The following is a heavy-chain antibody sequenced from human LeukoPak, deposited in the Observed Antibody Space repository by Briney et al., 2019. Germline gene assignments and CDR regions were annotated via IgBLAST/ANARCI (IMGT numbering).Heavy chain of an antibody. Sequence: GASVKVSCKASGYTFTDYYIHWVRQAPGQQLEWMGWINPNSGGTDYAQKFQGRVTMTRDTSISTAYMEISRLRSDDTAVYYCARDIRIDGYNHFDYWGQGTLVTVSS. CDR2: INPNSGGT. V-gene: IGHV1-2*02. CDR1: GYTFTDYY. CDR3: ARDIRIDGYNHFDY. D-gene: IGHD5-24*01. J-gene: IGHJ4*02.